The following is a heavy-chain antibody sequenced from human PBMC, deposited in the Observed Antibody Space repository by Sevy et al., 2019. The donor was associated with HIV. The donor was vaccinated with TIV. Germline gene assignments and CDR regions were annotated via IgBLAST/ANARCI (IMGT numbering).Heavy chain of an antibody. CDR2: ISGSGGST. J-gene: IGHJ6*02. CDR3: AKDDYYGSGSYYRTVGFYYYYGMDV. D-gene: IGHD3-10*01. Sequence: GGSLRLSCAASGFTFSSYAMSWVRQAPGKGLEWVSAISGSGGSTYYADSGKGRFTISRDSSKNTLYLQMNSLRAEDTAVYYCAKDDYYGSGSYYRTVGFYYYYGMDVWGQGTTVTVSS. V-gene: IGHV3-23*01. CDR1: GFTFSSYA.